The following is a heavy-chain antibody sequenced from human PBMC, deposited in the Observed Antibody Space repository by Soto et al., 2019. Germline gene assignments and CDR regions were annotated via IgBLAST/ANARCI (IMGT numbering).Heavy chain of an antibody. CDR2: INHSGST. Sequence: SETLSLTCAVYGGSFSGYYWSWIRQPPGKGLEWIGEINHSGSTNYNPSLKSRVTISVDTSKNQFSLKLSPVTAADTAVYYCARGLVRGVIISSGGSYYFDYWGQGTLVTVSS. V-gene: IGHV4-34*01. D-gene: IGHD3-10*01. J-gene: IGHJ4*02. CDR1: GGSFSGYY. CDR3: ARGLVRGVIISSGGSYYFDY.